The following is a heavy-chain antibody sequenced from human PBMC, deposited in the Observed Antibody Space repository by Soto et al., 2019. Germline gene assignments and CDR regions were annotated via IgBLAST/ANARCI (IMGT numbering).Heavy chain of an antibody. D-gene: IGHD3-10*01. CDR3: ARDVRGVNYYYYYGMHV. Sequence: QVQLVASGRGVVQPGRSLRLACAASGFTFSSYVMNRVRQAPGKGLEWVAVIAYDGSNKYYAASVKGRFTISRDNSKNTLYLQMNSLRAEDTAVYYCARDVRGVNYYYYYGMHVWGQGTTVTVSS. J-gene: IGHJ6*02. CDR1: GFTFSSYV. CDR2: IAYDGSNK. V-gene: IGHV3-30-3*01.